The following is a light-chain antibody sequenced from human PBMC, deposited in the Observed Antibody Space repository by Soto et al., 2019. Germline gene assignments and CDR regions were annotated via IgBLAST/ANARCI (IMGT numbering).Light chain of an antibody. V-gene: IGKV3-11*01. CDR1: QSVSSY. J-gene: IGKJ5*01. CDR3: QQRSNWPPIT. CDR2: DAS. Sequence: EIVLTQSPATLALSPVERATLSCRCSQSVSSYLAWYQQKPGQAPRLLIYDASNRATGIPARFSGSGSGTDSTLTISSLEPEDFAVYYCQQRSNWPPITFGQGTRLEIK.